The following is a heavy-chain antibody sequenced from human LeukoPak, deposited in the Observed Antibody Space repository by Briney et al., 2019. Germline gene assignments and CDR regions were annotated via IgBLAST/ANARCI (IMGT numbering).Heavy chain of an antibody. D-gene: IGHD6-19*01. V-gene: IGHV3-74*01. CDR1: GFTFSKYW. CDR3: ATKQWLAPPPDS. J-gene: IGHJ4*02. CDR2: INTDGTVT. Sequence: PGGSLRLSCAASGFTFSKYWMLWVRQAPGKALESVSRINTDGTVTTYADSVKGRFTVSRDNANNTTFLQMNSVRDEDTAVYYCATKQWLAPPPDSWGQGTPVTVSS.